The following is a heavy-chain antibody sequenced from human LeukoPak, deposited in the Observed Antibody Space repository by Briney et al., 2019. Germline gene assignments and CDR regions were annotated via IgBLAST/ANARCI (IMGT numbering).Heavy chain of an antibody. D-gene: IGHD3-22*01. J-gene: IGHJ5*02. CDR3: ARNRHDSARLPFDP. CDR1: EFTFTNYA. CDR2: IISSGAVT. Sequence: GGSLRLSCAASEFTFTNYAMSWARQAPGEGLEWVSAIISSGAVTSYTNSVRGRFTISRDNSKNTVYLQMNSLTAEDTAIYYCARNRHDSARLPFDPWGQGTLVTVSS. V-gene: IGHV3-23*01.